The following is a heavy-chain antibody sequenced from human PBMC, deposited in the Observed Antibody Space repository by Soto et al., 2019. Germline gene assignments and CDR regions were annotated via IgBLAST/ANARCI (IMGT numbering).Heavy chain of an antibody. Sequence: GGSLRLSCAASGFSVSSYYMSWVRQAPGKGLEWVSVIYNSGGTYYADSVKGRFTISRDNSKNTLYLQMNSLRADDTAMYYCARDLGGYLDYWGQGTVVPSPQ. CDR3: ARDLGGYLDY. D-gene: IGHD2-15*01. CDR2: IYNSGGT. CDR1: GFSVSSYY. V-gene: IGHV3-53*01. J-gene: IGHJ4*02.